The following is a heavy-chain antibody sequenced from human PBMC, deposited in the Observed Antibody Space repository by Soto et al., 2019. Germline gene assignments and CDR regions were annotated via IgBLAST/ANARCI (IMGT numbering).Heavy chain of an antibody. V-gene: IGHV3-23*01. Sequence: GGSLRLSCAASGFTFSSYAMSWVRQAPGKGLEWVSAISGSGGSTYYADSVKGRFTISRDNSKNTLYLQMNSLRAEDTAVYYCAKLMLTRVRGVNYGMDVWGQGSTVTVSS. CDR3: AKLMLTRVRGVNYGMDV. CDR2: ISGSGGST. J-gene: IGHJ6*02. D-gene: IGHD3-10*01. CDR1: GFTFSSYA.